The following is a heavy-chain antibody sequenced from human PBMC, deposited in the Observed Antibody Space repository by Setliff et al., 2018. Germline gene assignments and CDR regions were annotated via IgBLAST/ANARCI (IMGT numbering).Heavy chain of an antibody. J-gene: IGHJ2*01. D-gene: IGHD5-12*01. CDR2: IRSNSPTL. CDR1: GFTFSSYE. CDR3: ARSLGIRDYSYFDL. Sequence: SLRLSCAASGFTFSSYEMNWVRQAPGKGLEWVSYIRSNSPTLYYADSVQGRFTISRDNARNSLFLQMSSLRAEDTAVYYCARSLGIRDYSYFDLWGRGTLVTVSS. V-gene: IGHV3-48*03.